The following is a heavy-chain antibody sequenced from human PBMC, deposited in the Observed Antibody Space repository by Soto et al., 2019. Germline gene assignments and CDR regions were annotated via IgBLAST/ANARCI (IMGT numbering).Heavy chain of an antibody. Sequence: ASVKVSCKASGYTFTSYGISWVRQAPGQGLEWMGWISAYNGNTNYAQKLQGRVTMTTDTSTSTAYMELRSLRSDDTAVYYCARATDSSGSTGYFQPWGQGTLVTVYS. CDR3: ARATDSSGSTGYFQP. D-gene: IGHD6-19*01. CDR2: ISAYNGNT. V-gene: IGHV1-18*04. J-gene: IGHJ1*01. CDR1: GYTFTSYG.